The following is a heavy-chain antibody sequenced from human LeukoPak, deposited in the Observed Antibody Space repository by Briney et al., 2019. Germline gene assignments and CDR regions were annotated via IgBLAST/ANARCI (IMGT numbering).Heavy chain of an antibody. V-gene: IGHV3-23*01. CDR2: ISGSGGDI. CDR1: GFTFSGYA. J-gene: IGHJ3*02. CDR3: AKCTTTCYANAFHT. D-gene: IGHD2-2*01. Sequence: GGSLRLSCAASGFTFSGYAMSWVRQAPGKGLEWVSAISGSGGDIEYADSVKGRFTISRDNSKNTLYLQMNSLRVEDTAVYYCAKCTTTCYANAFHTWGQGTMVTVSS.